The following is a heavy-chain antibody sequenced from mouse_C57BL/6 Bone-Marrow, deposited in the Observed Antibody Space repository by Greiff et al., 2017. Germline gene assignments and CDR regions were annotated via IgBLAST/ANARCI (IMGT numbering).Heavy chain of an antibody. J-gene: IGHJ4*01. Sequence: QVQLKESGPGLVQPSQSLSITCTVSGFSLTSYGVHWVRQSPGKGLEWLGVIWRGGSTDYNAAFMSRLSITKDNSKSQVFFKMNSLQADDTAIYYCAKKKGLLRYAMDYWGQGTSVTVSS. CDR3: AKKKGLLRYAMDY. CDR1: GFSLTSYG. D-gene: IGHD1-1*01. CDR2: IWRGGST. V-gene: IGHV2-5*01.